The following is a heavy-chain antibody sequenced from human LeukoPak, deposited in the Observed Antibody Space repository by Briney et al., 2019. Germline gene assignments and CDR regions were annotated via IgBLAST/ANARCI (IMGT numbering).Heavy chain of an antibody. D-gene: IGHD1-26*01. Sequence: GGSLRLSCAASGFTFSSYWMSWVRQAPGKGLEWVAVISYDGGNKYYADSVKGRFTISRDNSKNTLYLQMNSLRAEDTAVYYCAKEGWELLLYAFDIWGQGTMVTVSS. V-gene: IGHV3-30*18. J-gene: IGHJ3*02. CDR1: GFTFSSYW. CDR2: ISYDGGNK. CDR3: AKEGWELLLYAFDI.